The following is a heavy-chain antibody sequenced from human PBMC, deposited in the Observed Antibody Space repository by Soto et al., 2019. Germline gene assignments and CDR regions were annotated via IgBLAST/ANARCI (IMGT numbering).Heavy chain of an antibody. V-gene: IGHV3-23*01. CDR3: TIPLSRYSSGWYYLDY. J-gene: IGHJ4*02. Sequence: PGGSLRLSCAASGFTFSSYAMSWVRQAPGKGLEWVSAISGSGGSTYYADSVKGRFTISRDNSKNTLYLQMNSLRAEDTAVYYCTIPLSRYSSGWYYLDYWGQGTLVTVSS. CDR1: GFTFSSYA. D-gene: IGHD6-19*01. CDR2: ISGSGGST.